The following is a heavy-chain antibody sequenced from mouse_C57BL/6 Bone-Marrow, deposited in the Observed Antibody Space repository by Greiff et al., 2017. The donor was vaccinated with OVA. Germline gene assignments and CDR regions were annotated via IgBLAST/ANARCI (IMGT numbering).Heavy chain of an antibody. V-gene: IGHV1-19*01. CDR3: ASPGFAY. CDR2: INPYNGGT. Sequence: EVKLVESGPVLVKPGASVKMSCKASGYTFTDYYMNWVKQSHGKSLEWIGVINPYNGGTSYNQKFKGKATLTVDKSSSPAYMELNSLTSEDSAVYYCASPGFAYWGQGTLVTVSA. J-gene: IGHJ3*01. CDR1: GYTFTDYY.